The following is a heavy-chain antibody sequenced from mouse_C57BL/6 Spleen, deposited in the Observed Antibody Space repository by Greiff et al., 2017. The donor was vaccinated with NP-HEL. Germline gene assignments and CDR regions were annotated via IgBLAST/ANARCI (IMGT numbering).Heavy chain of an antibody. CDR1: GFSLTSYG. J-gene: IGHJ4*01. CDR2: IWRGGST. V-gene: IGHV2-5*01. D-gene: IGHD2-3*01. CDR3: AKNGDGEGAMDY. Sequence: QVQLQQSGPGLVQPSPCLSITCTASGFSLTSYGVHWVRQSPGKGLEWLGVIWRGGSTDYNAAFISRLSITKDNSKSQVCFKMNRLQADDTAVYYCAKNGDGEGAMDYWGQGTTVTVAS.